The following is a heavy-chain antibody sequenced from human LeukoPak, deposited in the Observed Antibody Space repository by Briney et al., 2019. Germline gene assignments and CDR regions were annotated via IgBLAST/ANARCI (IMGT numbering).Heavy chain of an antibody. Sequence: GGSLRLSCAASGFTFSSYAMSWVRQAPGKGLEWVSAISGSGGSTYYADSVKGRLTISRDNSKNTLYLQMNSLRAEDTAVYYCARTGHYDIFYTLDYWGQGTLVTVSS. CDR1: GFTFSSYA. D-gene: IGHD3-9*01. CDR2: ISGSGGST. V-gene: IGHV3-23*01. J-gene: IGHJ4*02. CDR3: ARTGHYDIFYTLDY.